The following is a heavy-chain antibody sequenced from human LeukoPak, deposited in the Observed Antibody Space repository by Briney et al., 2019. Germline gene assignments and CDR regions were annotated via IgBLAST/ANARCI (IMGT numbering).Heavy chain of an antibody. J-gene: IGHJ4*02. CDR2: INHSGST. CDR1: GGSFSGYY. V-gene: IGHV4-34*01. CDR3: AIYHSATFRPRSYYSAN. Sequence: SETLSLTCAVYGGSFSGYYWSWIRQPPGKGLEWIGEINHSGSTNYNPSLKSRVTMSVDTSKNQFPLKLSSVTAADTAVYYCAIYHSATFRPRSYYSANWGQGTLVTVSS. D-gene: IGHD3-10*01.